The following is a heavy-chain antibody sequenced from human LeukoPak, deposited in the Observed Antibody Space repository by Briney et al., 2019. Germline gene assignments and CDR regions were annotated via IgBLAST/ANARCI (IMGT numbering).Heavy chain of an antibody. V-gene: IGHV3-49*03. CDR2: IRSKAYGRTT. Sequence: GGSLRLSCTASGFTFGDYTMNWFRQAPGKGLEWVGFIRSKAYGRTTEYAASVKGRFSISRDDSKSIAYLQMNSLKTEDTAVYCCTRKVGPQSGWYVVHWGEGGLLTVSS. CDR1: GFTFGDYT. D-gene: IGHD6-19*01. CDR3: TRKVGPQSGWYVVH. J-gene: IGHJ4*02.